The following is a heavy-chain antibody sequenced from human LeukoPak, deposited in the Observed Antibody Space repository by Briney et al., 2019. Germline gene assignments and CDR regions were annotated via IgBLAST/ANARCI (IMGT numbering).Heavy chain of an antibody. D-gene: IGHD5-18*01. CDR3: ARGSPYYSYGYNLDY. CDR1: GGSISSSSYY. Sequence: SETLSLTCTVSGGSISSSSYYWGWIRQPPGKGLEWIGEINHSGSTNYNPSLKSRVTISVDTSKNQFSLKLSSVTAADTAVYYCARGSPYYSYGYNLDYWGQGTLVTVSS. CDR2: INHSGST. V-gene: IGHV4-39*07. J-gene: IGHJ4*02.